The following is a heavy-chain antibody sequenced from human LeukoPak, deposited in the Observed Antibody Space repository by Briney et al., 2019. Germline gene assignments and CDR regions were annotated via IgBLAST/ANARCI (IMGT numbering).Heavy chain of an antibody. J-gene: IGHJ1*01. Sequence: GGSLRLSCAASGFIFDDYGMSWVRQAPGKGLEWVSSISSSSSYIYYADSVKGRFTISRDNAKNSLYLQMNSLRAEDTAVYYCARDVGQQLVRGYFQHWGQGTLVTVSS. CDR3: ARDVGQQLVRGYFQH. D-gene: IGHD6-13*01. CDR2: ISSSSSYI. V-gene: IGHV3-21*01. CDR1: GFIFDDYG.